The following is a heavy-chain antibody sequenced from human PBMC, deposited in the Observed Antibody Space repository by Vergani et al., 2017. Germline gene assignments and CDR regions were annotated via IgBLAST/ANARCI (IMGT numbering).Heavy chain of an antibody. Sequence: QVQLVESGGGVVQSGTSLRLSCVVSGFVLNRHAMYWVRQAPGKGLGWVVGISFDGTNEYYPDLVKGRFTISRDIAKNTLYLQVRSLRLEDTGVYHCVRDRGLYAGGRCYTEAWDYWGQGTPVTVSS. D-gene: IGHD2-2*02. CDR3: VRDRGLYAGGRCYTEAWDY. CDR2: ISFDGTNE. J-gene: IGHJ4*02. V-gene: IGHV3-30-3*01. CDR1: GFVLNRHA.